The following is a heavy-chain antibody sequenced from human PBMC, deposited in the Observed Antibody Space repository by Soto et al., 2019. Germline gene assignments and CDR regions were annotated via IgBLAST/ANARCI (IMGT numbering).Heavy chain of an antibody. CDR2: VTGSGSST. V-gene: IGHV3-23*01. Sequence: EVQLLASGGGLVQPGGSLRLSCAASGFTFSNYVMSWVHQAPGEGLEWVSGVTGSGSSTYYSDSVKGRFTISRDNSKNTLYLQMNSLRAEDTAVYYCAKSPPSSGTSHPRGYSLDFWGQGTLVTVSS. J-gene: IGHJ4*02. CDR1: GFTFSNYV. D-gene: IGHD3-10*01. CDR3: AKSPPSSGTSHPRGYSLDF.